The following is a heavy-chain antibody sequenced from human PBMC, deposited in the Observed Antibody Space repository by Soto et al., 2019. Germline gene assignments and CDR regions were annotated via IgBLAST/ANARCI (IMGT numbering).Heavy chain of an antibody. CDR2: IYHSGST. D-gene: IGHD6-13*01. J-gene: IGHJ6*02. CDR1: GGSISSSNW. CDR3: ARVRIRSPYSNSWYGIRYYYYGMDV. V-gene: IGHV4-4*02. Sequence: PSETLSLTCAVSGGSISSSNWWSWVRQPPGKGLEWIGEIYHSGSTNYNPSLKSRVTISVDKSKNQFSLKLSSVTAADTAVYYCARVRIRSPYSNSWYGIRYYYYGMDVWGQGTTVTVSS.